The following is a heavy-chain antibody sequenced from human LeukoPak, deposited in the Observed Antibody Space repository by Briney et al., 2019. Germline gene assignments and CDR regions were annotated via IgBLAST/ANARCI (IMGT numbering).Heavy chain of an antibody. CDR1: GYTFTSYY. CDR3: ASQGYCYDSSGYYYVDY. J-gene: IGHJ4*02. V-gene: IGHV1-46*01. Sequence: ASVKVSCKASGYTFTSYYMHWVRQAPGQGLEWMGIINPSGGSTSYAQKFQGRVTMTRDMSTSTVYMELSSLRSEDTAVYYCASQGYCYDSSGYYYVDYWGQGTLVTVSS. D-gene: IGHD3-22*01. CDR2: INPSGGST.